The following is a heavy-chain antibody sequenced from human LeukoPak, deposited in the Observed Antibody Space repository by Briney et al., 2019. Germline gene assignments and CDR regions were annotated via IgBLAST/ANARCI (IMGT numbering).Heavy chain of an antibody. Sequence: SETLSLTCTVSGGSFSRYYWSWIRQPPGKGLEWIGSIYYSGPTNYNPSLQSRVTISVDTSKNQFSLKLTSVTAADTAVYYCARAVHYYDRLDYWGQGTLVTVSS. CDR1: GGSFSRYY. V-gene: IGHV4-59*12. CDR3: ARAVHYYDRLDY. CDR2: IYYSGPT. D-gene: IGHD3-22*01. J-gene: IGHJ4*02.